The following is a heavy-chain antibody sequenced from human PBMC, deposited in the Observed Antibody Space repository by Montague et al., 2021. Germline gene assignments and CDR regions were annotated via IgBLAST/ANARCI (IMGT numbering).Heavy chain of an antibody. V-gene: IGHV3-7*01. CDR1: GFTFSNYW. CDR2: IKQDGSET. J-gene: IGHJ4*02. D-gene: IGHD2-21*01. Sequence: SLRLSCAASGFTFSNYWMSWVRQAPGKGLEWVANIKQDGSETHYVDSVKGRFTISRDNAKNSLYLQMNSLRAEDTAVYFCARDQGKGYCGGDCYVGLDYWGQGPLVPVSS. CDR3: ARDQGKGYCGGDCYVGLDY.